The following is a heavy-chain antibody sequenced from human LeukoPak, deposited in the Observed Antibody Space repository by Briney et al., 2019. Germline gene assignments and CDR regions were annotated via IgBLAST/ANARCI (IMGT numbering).Heavy chain of an antibody. CDR1: GGSISSGDYY. J-gene: IGHJ4*02. CDR2: IFHTEGT. D-gene: IGHD3-10*01. V-gene: IGHV4-30-4*01. Sequence: SQTLSLTCTVSGGSISSGDYYWSWIRQPPGKGLEWIGYIFHTEGTYYNPSLRGRVTLLLDKSKNQFSLTLHSVTAADTAVYFCARGLPFGDLYFVQWGQGILVTVSS. CDR3: ARGLPFGDLYFVQ.